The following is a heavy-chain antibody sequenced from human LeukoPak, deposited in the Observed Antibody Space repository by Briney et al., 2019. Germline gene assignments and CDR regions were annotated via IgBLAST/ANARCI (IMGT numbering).Heavy chain of an antibody. Sequence: GRSLRLSCAASGFTFSAHGMHWVRQAPGKGLEWVALTWYDGSSYYYAASVKGRLTISRDNSKSTLLQMNSLRAEDTAVYYCAKDRGVVRGVDYWGQGTLVTVSS. CDR3: AKDRGVVRGVDY. CDR2: TWYDGSSY. V-gene: IGHV3-33*06. CDR1: GFTFSAHG. D-gene: IGHD3-10*01. J-gene: IGHJ4*02.